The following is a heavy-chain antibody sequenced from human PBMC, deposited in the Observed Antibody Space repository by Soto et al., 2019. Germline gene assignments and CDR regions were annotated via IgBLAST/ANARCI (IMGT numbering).Heavy chain of an antibody. CDR3: ARGGLERTQIRNYNWFDP. D-gene: IGHD1-1*01. J-gene: IGHJ5*02. Sequence: PSETLSLTCPVSGGSISSGGYYWSWIRQHPGKGLEWIGYIYYSGSTYYNPSLKSQVTISVDTSKNQFSLKLSSVTAADTAVYYCARGGLERTQIRNYNWFDPWGQGTLVTVSS. CDR2: IYYSGST. CDR1: GGSISSGGYY. V-gene: IGHV4-31*01.